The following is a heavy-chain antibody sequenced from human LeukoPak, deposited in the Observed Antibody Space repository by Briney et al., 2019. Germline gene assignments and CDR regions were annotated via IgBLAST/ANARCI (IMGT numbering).Heavy chain of an antibody. CDR3: ARVEFPNHLGAFDI. D-gene: IGHD1-14*01. CDR1: GGSISSYY. Sequence: SETLSLTCTVSGGSISSYYWSWIRQPPGKGLEWIGYIYYSGSTNYNPSLKSRVTISVDTSKNQSSLKLSSVTAADTAVYYCARVEFPNHLGAFDIWGQGTMVTVSS. CDR2: IYYSGST. V-gene: IGHV4-59*01. J-gene: IGHJ3*02.